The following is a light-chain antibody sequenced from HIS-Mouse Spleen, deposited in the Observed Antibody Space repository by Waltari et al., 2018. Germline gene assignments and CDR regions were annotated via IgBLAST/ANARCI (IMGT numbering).Light chain of an antibody. CDR3: CSYAGSSTFVV. CDR2: EGS. Sequence: QSALTQPASVSGSPGQSITISCPGTSSDVGSYNLVSWYQQHPGQAPKLMIYEGSKRPSGVANRFSGSKSGNTASLTSSGLQAEDEADYYCCSYAGSSTFVVFGGGTKLTVL. J-gene: IGLJ2*01. V-gene: IGLV2-23*03. CDR1: SSDVGSYNL.